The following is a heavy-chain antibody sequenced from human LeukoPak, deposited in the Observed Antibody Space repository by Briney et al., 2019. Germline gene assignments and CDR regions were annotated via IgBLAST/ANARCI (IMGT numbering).Heavy chain of an antibody. V-gene: IGHV1-18*01. J-gene: IGHJ4*02. D-gene: IGHD1-26*01. CDR2: ISAYNGNT. CDR3: ARDTDLVGALYYFDY. Sequence: ASVKVSCKASGYTFTSYGISWVRQAPRQGLEWMGWISAYNGNTNYAQKLQGRVTMTTDTSTSTAYMELRSLRSDDTAVYYCARDTDLVGALYYFDYWGQGILVTVSS. CDR1: GYTFTSYG.